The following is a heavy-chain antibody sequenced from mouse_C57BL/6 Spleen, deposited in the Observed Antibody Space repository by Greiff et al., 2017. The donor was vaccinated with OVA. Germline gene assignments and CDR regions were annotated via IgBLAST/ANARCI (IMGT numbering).Heavy chain of an antibody. D-gene: IGHD1-1*01. CDR2: IYPGDGDT. Sequence: QVQLQQSGPELVKPGASVKISCKASGYAFSSSWMNWVKQRPGKGLEWIGRIYPGDGDTNYNGKFKGKATLTADKSSSTAYMQLSSLTSEDSAVYFCARNYYGGSYWYYDGWGKGTTLTVSS. CDR3: ARNYYGGSYWYYDG. V-gene: IGHV1-82*01. J-gene: IGHJ2*01. CDR1: GYAFSSSW.